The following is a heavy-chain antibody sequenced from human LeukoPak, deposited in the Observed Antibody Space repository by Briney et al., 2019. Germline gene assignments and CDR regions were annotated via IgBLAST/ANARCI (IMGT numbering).Heavy chain of an antibody. CDR1: GGSFSGYY. D-gene: IGHD1-7*01. Sequence: PSETLSLTCAVYGGSFSGYYWSWIRQPPGKGLEWIGEINHSGSTNYNPSLKSRVTISVDTSKNQFSLKLSSVTAADTAVYYWARRKGLSGTNFFDYWGQGTLVTVSS. V-gene: IGHV4-34*01. J-gene: IGHJ4*02. CDR2: INHSGST. CDR3: ARRKGLSGTNFFDY.